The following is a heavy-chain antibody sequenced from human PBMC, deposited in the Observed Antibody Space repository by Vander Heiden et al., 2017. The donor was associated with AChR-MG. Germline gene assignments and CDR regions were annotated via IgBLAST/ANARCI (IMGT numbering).Heavy chain of an antibody. J-gene: IGHJ5*02. V-gene: IGHV4-34*01. Sequence: QVQLQQWGAGLLKPSETLSLTCAVYGGSFSGYYWSWIRQPPGKGLEWIGEINHSGSTNYNPSLKSRVTISVDTSKNQFSLKLSSVTAADTAVYYCARGERRRITIFGVVIYNWFDPWGQGTLVTVSS. CDR1: GGSFSGYY. CDR2: INHSGST. D-gene: IGHD3-3*01. CDR3: ARGERRRITIFGVVIYNWFDP.